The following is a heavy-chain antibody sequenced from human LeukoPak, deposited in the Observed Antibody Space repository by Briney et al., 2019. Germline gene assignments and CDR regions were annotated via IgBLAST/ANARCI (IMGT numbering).Heavy chain of an antibody. CDR2: MSYRGSTNYRTT. CDR3: ARGIADRYNWFDP. CDR1: GASISSYY. Sequence: SETLSLTCTVSGASISSYYWTWIRQPPGKGLEWIGYMSYRGSTNYRTTNYNPALRSRVTISEDTSQRQLSLELSSVTAADTAVYYCARGIADRYNWFDPWGQGILVTVSS. J-gene: IGHJ5*02. D-gene: IGHD6-13*01. V-gene: IGHV4-59*08.